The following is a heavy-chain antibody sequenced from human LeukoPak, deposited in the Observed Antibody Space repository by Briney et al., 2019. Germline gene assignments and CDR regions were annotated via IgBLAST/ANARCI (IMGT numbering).Heavy chain of an antibody. CDR3: VREVHASFVF. CDR2: IKQDGGEK. J-gene: IGHJ4*02. Sequence: GGSLRLSCAASGFTFSSYWMSWVRQAPGKGLEWVANIKQDGGEKYHVDSVMGRFTISKDNAKNLLYLQMNSLRAEDTAVYYCVREVHASFVFWGQGTPVTVSS. CDR1: GFTFSSYW. V-gene: IGHV3-7*01. D-gene: IGHD2-2*01.